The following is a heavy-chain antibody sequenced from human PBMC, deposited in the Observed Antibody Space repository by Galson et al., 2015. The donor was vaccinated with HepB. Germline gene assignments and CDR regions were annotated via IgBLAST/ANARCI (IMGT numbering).Heavy chain of an antibody. CDR1: GGSINNYY. Sequence: LSLTCTVSGGSINNYYWSWIRQSPGNRLEYIGYIYYTGSTDYNPSLKSRVTISVDTSKNQFSLKLRSVTAADTAVYYCARLANLEWIPTVSYYYYGMDVWGQGTTVTVSS. CDR2: IYYTGST. J-gene: IGHJ6*02. CDR3: ARLANLEWIPTVSYYYYGMDV. V-gene: IGHV4-59*01. D-gene: IGHD3-3*01.